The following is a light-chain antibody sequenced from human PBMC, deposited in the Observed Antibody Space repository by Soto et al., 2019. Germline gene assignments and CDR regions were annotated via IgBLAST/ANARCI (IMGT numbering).Light chain of an antibody. Sequence: DMQMAQSPSSLSASVGDGGNITCLTSQNITKYMNWYQQKPGKAPKLLIYATSTLQSGVPSRFSGSGSGTDFTLTISSLQPEDFATYYCQQTYSTPPTFGQGTKVDIK. CDR1: QNITKY. V-gene: IGKV1-39*01. J-gene: IGKJ1*01. CDR2: ATS. CDR3: QQTYSTPPT.